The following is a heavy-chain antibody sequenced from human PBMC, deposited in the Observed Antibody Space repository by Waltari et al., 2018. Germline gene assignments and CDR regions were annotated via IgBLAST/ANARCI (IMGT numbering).Heavy chain of an antibody. J-gene: IGHJ4*02. CDR3: TTDLTDYSDY. Sequence: EVQLVESGGGLLQPGGSLRLSCAASGFTFRHYWRHWVRHPPGKGLVWVSQITPDGSRTSYADSVKGRFTISRHNAQNTLYMQMHSLRAAATYLYYCTTDLTDYSDYWGLGTLVTVSS. D-gene: IGHD5-12*01. CDR1: GFTFRHYW. V-gene: IGHV3-74*01. CDR2: ITPDGSRT.